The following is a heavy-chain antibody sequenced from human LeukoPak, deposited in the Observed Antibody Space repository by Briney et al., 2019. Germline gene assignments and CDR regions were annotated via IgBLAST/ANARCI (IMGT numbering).Heavy chain of an antibody. Sequence: GGSLRLSCAASGFTFSDYYMTWIRQAPGKGLEWVSYISSSGSIIYYPDSVKGRFIISRDNAKNSLYLQMNSLRAEDTAVYFCARVGYDSSGRFDYWGQGTLVTVSS. CDR2: ISSSGSII. CDR1: GFTFSDYY. D-gene: IGHD3-22*01. CDR3: ARVGYDSSGRFDY. J-gene: IGHJ4*02. V-gene: IGHV3-11*04.